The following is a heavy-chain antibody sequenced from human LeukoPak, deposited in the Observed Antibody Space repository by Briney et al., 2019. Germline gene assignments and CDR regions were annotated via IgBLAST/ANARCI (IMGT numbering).Heavy chain of an antibody. Sequence: KRGESLKISCKGSGYIFTSYWIGWVRQMPGKGLDWMGIIYAGDSETRYSPSFQGQVTISADNSITTAYLHLSSLKASDTAMYYCARRLGRNWGFDYWGQGTLVTVSS. CDR3: ARRLGRNWGFDY. V-gene: IGHV5-51*01. J-gene: IGHJ4*02. D-gene: IGHD7-27*01. CDR2: IYAGDSET. CDR1: GYIFTSYW.